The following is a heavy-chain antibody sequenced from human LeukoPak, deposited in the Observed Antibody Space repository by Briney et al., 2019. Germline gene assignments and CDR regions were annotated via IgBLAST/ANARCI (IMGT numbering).Heavy chain of an antibody. Sequence: PGGSLRLSCAASGFTFSSYAMSWVRQAPGKGLEWVSAISGSGGSTYYADSVKGRFTISRDNSKNTLYLQMNSLRAEDTAVYYCASYCVTTSCPSYYYGMNVWGQGTTVTVSS. CDR3: ASYCVTTSCPSYYYGMNV. D-gene: IGHD2-2*01. CDR1: GFTFSSYA. J-gene: IGHJ6*02. CDR2: ISGSGGST. V-gene: IGHV3-23*01.